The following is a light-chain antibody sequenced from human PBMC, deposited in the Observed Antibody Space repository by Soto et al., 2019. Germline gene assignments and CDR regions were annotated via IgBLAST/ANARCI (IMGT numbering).Light chain of an antibody. CDR1: QSVSSSY. V-gene: IGKV3-20*01. Sequence: EIVLTQSPGTLSLSPGERATLSCRASQSVSSSYLAWYQHKPGQAPRLLIYGASSRATGIPDRFSGSGSGTDFTLTISRLEPEDLAVYYCQQYGSSAWTFVQGTKVEIK. CDR2: GAS. CDR3: QQYGSSAWT. J-gene: IGKJ1*01.